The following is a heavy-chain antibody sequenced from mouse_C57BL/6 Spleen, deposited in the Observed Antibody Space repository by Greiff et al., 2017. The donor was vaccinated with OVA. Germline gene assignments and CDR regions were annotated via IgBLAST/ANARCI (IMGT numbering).Heavy chain of an antibody. CDR1: GYAFSSSW. CDR2: IYPGDGDT. V-gene: IGHV1-82*01. D-gene: IGHD2-5*01. Sequence: QVQLKQSGPELVKPGASVKISCKASGYAFSSSWMNWVKQRPGKGLEWIGRIYPGDGDTNYNGKFKGKATLTADKSSSTAYMQLSSLTSEDSAVYFCARGAYYSNFAYWGQGTLVTVSA. CDR3: ARGAYYSNFAY. J-gene: IGHJ3*01.